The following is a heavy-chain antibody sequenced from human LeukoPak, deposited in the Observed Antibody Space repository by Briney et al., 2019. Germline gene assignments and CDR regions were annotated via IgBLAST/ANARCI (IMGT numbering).Heavy chain of an antibody. V-gene: IGHV3-23*01. CDR2: ISGSGFNT. CDR1: GFTFSTFA. D-gene: IGHD3-22*01. J-gene: IGHJ4*02. Sequence: GGSLRLSCEASGFTFSTFAMSWVRQPPGKGLEWVSTISGSGFNTYYADSVKGRFTISRDNSKSTLFLQMNSLRVEDTAIYYCAKRDSSGSYYFDFWGQGTLVTVSS. CDR3: AKRDSSGSYYFDF.